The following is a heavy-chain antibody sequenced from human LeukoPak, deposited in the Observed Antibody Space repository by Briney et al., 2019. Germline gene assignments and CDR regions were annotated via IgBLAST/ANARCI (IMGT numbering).Heavy chain of an antibody. J-gene: IGHJ4*02. CDR2: ISYDGSNK. CDR1: GFTFSSYA. V-gene: IGHV3-30*04. D-gene: IGHD3-9*01. Sequence: PGGSLGLSCAASGFTFSSYAMHWVRQAPGKGLEWVAVISYDGSNKYYADSVKGRFTISRDNSKNTLYLQMNSLRAEDTAVYYCARDSSPYYDILTGSDYWGQGTLVTVSS. CDR3: ARDSSPYYDILTGSDY.